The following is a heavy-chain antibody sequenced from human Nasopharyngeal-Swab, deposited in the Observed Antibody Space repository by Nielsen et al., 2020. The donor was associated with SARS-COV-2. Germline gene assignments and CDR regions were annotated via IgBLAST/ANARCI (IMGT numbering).Heavy chain of an antibody. CDR2: ISSSSSYI. CDR3: AREGWYCSGGSCFLHYFDY. D-gene: IGHD2-15*01. J-gene: IGHJ4*02. V-gene: IGHV3-21*01. CDR1: GFTFSSYS. Sequence: GEAMKISWAACGFTFSSYSMNGVRQARGKGLEWVSSISSSSSYIYYADSVKGRFTISRDDAKNSLYLQMNSLRAEDTAVYYCAREGWYCSGGSCFLHYFDYWGQGTLVTVSS.